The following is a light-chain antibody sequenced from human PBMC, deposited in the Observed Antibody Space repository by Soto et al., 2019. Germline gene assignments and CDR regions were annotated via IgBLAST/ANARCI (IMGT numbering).Light chain of an antibody. V-gene: IGKV1-39*01. J-gene: IGKJ4*02. CDR1: QSIVTY. CDR2: AAS. CDR3: QQYYSSPPT. Sequence: DIQMTQSPSSRSASVGDRVTITCRASQSIVTYFNWYHQTPGKAPNILIYAASHLQSGVPSLFSSSGAGTACTRTISCLQYEDVTTYYCQQYYSSPPTFGGGTKVDIK.